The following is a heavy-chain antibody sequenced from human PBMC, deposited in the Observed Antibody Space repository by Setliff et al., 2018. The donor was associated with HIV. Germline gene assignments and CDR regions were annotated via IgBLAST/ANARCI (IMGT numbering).Heavy chain of an antibody. J-gene: IGHJ6*03. D-gene: IGHD6-25*01. CDR3: ARAGSSGDHYYYYYMDV. V-gene: IGHV4-61*02. CDR1: GGSISSGIYY. CDR2: IYTSGST. Sequence: PSETLSLTCTVSGGSISSGIYYWSWIRQPAGKGLEWIGRIYTSGSTNYNPSLKSRVTISVDTSKNQFSLKLSSVTAADTAVYYCARAGSSGDHYYYYYMDVWGKGTTVTVSS.